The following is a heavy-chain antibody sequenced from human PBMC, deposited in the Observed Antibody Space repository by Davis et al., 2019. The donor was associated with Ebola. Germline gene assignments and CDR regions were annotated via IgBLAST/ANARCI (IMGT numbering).Heavy chain of an antibody. CDR2: IYYSGST. Sequence: GSLRLSCAASGFTFSSYAMSWVRQAPGTGLEWIGSIYYSGSTYYNPSLKSRVTISVDTSKNQFSLKLSSVTAADTAVYYCAGIAAAGTLTGREMVTYYYGMDVWGQGTTVTVSS. V-gene: IGHV4-38-2*01. D-gene: IGHD6-13*01. J-gene: IGHJ6*02. CDR3: AGIAAAGTLTGREMVTYYYGMDV. CDR1: GFTFSSYA.